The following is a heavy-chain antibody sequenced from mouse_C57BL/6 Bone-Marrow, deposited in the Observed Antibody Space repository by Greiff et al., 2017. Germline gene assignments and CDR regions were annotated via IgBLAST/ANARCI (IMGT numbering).Heavy chain of an antibody. CDR2: IRLKSDNYAT. Sequence: EVHLVESGGGLVQPGGSMKLSCVASGFTFSNYWMNWVRPSPEKGLEWVAQIRLKSDNYATHYAESVKGRFTISRDDSKSSVYLQMNNLSAEDTGIYYCTVWDLLYYFDYWGQGTTLTVSS. V-gene: IGHV6-3*01. CDR1: GFTFSNYW. CDR3: TVWDLLYYFDY. D-gene: IGHD2-10*01. J-gene: IGHJ2*01.